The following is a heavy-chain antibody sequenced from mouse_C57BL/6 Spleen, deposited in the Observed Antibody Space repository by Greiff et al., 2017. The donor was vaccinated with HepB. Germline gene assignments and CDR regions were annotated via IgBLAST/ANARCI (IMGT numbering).Heavy chain of an antibody. V-gene: IGHV1-64*01. D-gene: IGHD2-2*01. Sequence: QVQLQQPGAELVKPGASVKLSCKASGYTFTSYCMHWVKQRPGQGLEWIGMIHPNSGSTNYNEKFKSKATLTVDKSSSTVYMQLSSLTAEDSAVYSCARDDGYVYAMDYWGQGTSVTVSS. CDR3: ARDDGYVYAMDY. J-gene: IGHJ4*01. CDR2: IHPNSGST. CDR1: GYTFTSYC.